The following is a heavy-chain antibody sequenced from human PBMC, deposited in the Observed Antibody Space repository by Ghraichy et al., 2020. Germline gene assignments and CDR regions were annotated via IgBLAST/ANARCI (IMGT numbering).Heavy chain of an antibody. D-gene: IGHD3-22*01. CDR3: VRGLWDYSDGSDTH. CDR1: GFSFSSYS. Sequence: LSLTCAASGFSFSSYSMTWVRQAPGKGLEWVSSITDSSSYIHYADSLKGRFPLSRDNAKNSLYLQMNSLRAEDTAVYYCVRGLWDYSDGSDTHWGQGNLVTVS. V-gene: IGHV3-21*01. CDR2: ITDSSSYI. J-gene: IGHJ4*02.